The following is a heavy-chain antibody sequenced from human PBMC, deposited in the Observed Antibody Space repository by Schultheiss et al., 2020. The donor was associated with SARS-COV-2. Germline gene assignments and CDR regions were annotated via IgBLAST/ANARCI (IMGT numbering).Heavy chain of an antibody. CDR2: INHSGRT. V-gene: IGHV4-39*07. J-gene: IGHJ6*03. D-gene: IGHD2-15*01. CDR1: GGSISSSSYY. CDR3: ARDGMAAALNYYYYYMDV. Sequence: SETLSLTCTVSGGSISSSSYYWGWIRQPPGKGLEWIGEINHSGRTNYNPSLKSRVSISIDTSKNQFSLKLSSVTAADTAVYYCARDGMAAALNYYYYYMDVWGKGTTVTVSS.